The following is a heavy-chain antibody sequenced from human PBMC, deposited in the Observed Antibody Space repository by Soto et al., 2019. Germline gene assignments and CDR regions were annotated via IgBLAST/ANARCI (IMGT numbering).Heavy chain of an antibody. V-gene: IGHV3-33*01. Sequence: ESVGGVVQPGGSLRLSCAASGFTFSGLGMHWVRQAPGKGLEWVAVIRYDGSNIYYADAVKGRFTISRDNSKDTLYLQMNSLRAAATAVYYCARDGVGHTTFFGYFDYWGQGTLVTVSS. CDR1: GFTFSGLG. J-gene: IGHJ4*02. CDR2: IRYDGSNI. D-gene: IGHD1-26*01. CDR3: ARDGVGHTTFFGYFDY.